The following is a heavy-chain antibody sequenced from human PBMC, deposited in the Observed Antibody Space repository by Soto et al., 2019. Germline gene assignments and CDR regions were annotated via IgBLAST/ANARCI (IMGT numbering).Heavy chain of an antibody. J-gene: IGHJ4*02. CDR2: IYYSGSP. CDR1: GGSFSNREYC. Sequence: QLQLQESGPGLVKPSETLSLTCSVSGGSFSNREYCWGWIRQPPGKGLEWIGSIYYSGSPYYNPSVKCRLTISVDMSKNQFDLKLTSVTAADTAVYYCASLKGRVGYSYGSIDHWGQGTLVTVSS. V-gene: IGHV4-39*01. D-gene: IGHD5-18*01. CDR3: ASLKGRVGYSYGSIDH.